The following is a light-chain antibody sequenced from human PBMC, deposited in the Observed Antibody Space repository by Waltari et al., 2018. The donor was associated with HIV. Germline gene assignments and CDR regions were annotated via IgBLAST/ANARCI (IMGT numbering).Light chain of an antibody. J-gene: IGLJ3*02. CDR2: DVT. CDR1: SSDVDYYNY. Sequence: QSALTQPASVSGSPGQSITISCTGISSDVDYYNYDCWYQQHPGKAPKLMIYDVTHRPSGVSNRFSGSKSGNTASLTISGLQAEYEADYYCSSYTSSSWVFGGGTKLTVL. CDR3: SSYTSSSWV. V-gene: IGLV2-14*03.